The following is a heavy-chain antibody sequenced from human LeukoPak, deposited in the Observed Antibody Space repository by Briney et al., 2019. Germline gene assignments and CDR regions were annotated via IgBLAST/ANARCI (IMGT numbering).Heavy chain of an antibody. CDR3: ASSKWRSRWEPPAAARPTD. CDR2: IHHRRST. CDR1: GGSFSGYY. J-gene: IGHJ4*02. V-gene: IGHV4-34*01. D-gene: IGHD1-26*01. Sequence: SDTLSLTCALYGGSFSGYYWSWIPPPPRKGLEWIGEIHHRRSTNSHPSLNSRVTISLATSKNHFSLQLRSVTAPATAVYFCASSKWRSRWEPPAAARPTDWGQGTLVTVSS.